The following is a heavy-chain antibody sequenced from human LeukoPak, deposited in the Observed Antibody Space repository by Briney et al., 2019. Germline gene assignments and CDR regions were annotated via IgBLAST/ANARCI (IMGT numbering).Heavy chain of an antibody. CDR3: ARGGFNSYGYFY. J-gene: IGHJ4*02. V-gene: IGHV4-34*01. D-gene: IGHD5-18*01. CDR1: GGPFNNYY. Sequence: SETLSLTCAVYGGPFNNYYWTWIRQSPGKGLEWIGDISQSETTNYNPSLESRIALSIDTSRNQFSLRLSSLTAADTAVYFCARGGFNSYGYFYWGQGVLVTVSS. CDR2: ISQSETT.